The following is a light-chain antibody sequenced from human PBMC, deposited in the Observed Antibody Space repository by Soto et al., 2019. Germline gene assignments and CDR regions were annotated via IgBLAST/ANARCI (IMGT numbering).Light chain of an antibody. CDR3: QQRNTWPPIT. V-gene: IGKV3-11*01. CDR1: QSLSGY. Sequence: EVVLTQSPATLSLSPGERATLSCTARQSLSGYLAWYQQKPGQPPRLLIYDASTRATGIPARFSGRGSETGVTLTITSLEPEDFAMYYCQQRNTWPPITVGQGTRLEI. CDR2: DAS. J-gene: IGKJ5*01.